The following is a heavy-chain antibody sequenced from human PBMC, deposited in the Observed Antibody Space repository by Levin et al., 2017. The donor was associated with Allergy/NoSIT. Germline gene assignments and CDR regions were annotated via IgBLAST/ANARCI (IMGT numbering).Heavy chain of an antibody. Sequence: GSLRLSCTVSGDSINNYYWSWIRQPPGKGLEWIGYIYYSGSTNYNPSLKSRVTISVDTSKNQFSLKLSSVTAADTAIYYCARDRRYFDLWGRGTLVTVSS. CDR2: IYYSGST. CDR1: GDSINNYY. J-gene: IGHJ2*01. CDR3: ARDRRYFDL. V-gene: IGHV4-59*01.